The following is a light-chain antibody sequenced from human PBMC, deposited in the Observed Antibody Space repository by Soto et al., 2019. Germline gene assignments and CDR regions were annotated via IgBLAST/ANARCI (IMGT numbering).Light chain of an antibody. CDR1: SSDVGSYNL. Sequence: QSALTQPASVSGSPGQSITMSCAGASSDVGSYNLVSWYQQYPGKAPKLIIYEGNKRPSGVSNRFSGSGSGNTASPTISGLQAEDAADYYCCSYTGSSTSFGGGTKVTVL. CDR2: EGN. J-gene: IGLJ3*02. V-gene: IGLV2-23*01. CDR3: CSYTGSSTS.